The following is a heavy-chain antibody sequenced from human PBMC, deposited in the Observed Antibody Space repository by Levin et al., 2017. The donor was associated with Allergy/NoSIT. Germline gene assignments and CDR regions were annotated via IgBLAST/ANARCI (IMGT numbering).Heavy chain of an antibody. Sequence: WGSLRLSCAASGFTFSNAWMSWVRQAPGKGLEWVGRIKSKTDGGTTDYAAPVKGRFTISRDDSKNTLYLQMNSLKTEDTAVYYCTTDPLYYYDSNGHWGQGTLVTVSS. V-gene: IGHV3-15*01. CDR2: IKSKTDGGTT. CDR1: GFTFSNAW. CDR3: TTDPLYYYDSNGH. D-gene: IGHD3-22*01. J-gene: IGHJ4*02.